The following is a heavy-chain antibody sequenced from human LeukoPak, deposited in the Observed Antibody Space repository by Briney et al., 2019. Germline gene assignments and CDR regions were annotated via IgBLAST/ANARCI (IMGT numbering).Heavy chain of an antibody. J-gene: IGHJ6*03. CDR1: GYSFTSYW. D-gene: IGHD2-2*01. CDR2: IYPGDSDT. V-gene: IGHV5-51*01. CDR3: ARHLRLVVPAAFNVVVHYYMDV. Sequence: GESLKTSCKGSGYSFTSYWIGWVRQMPGKGLEWMGVIYPGDSDTRYSPSFQGQVTISADKSISTAYLQWSSLKASDTAMYYCARHLRLVVPAAFNVVVHYYMDVWGKGTTVTVSS.